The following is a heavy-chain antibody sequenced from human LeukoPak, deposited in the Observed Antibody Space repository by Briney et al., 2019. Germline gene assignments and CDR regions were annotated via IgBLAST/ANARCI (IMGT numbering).Heavy chain of an antibody. J-gene: IGHJ4*02. CDR3: ARVIISGYSSSSFDY. CDR1: GGSFSGYY. CDR2: INHSGST. V-gene: IGHV4-34*01. Sequence: KPSETLSLTCAVYGGSFSGYYWTWIRQPPGKGLEWIGEINHSGSTNYNPSLKSRVTISVDTSKNQFSLKLSSVTAADTAVYYCARVIISGYSSSSFDYWGQGTLVTVSS. D-gene: IGHD6-6*01.